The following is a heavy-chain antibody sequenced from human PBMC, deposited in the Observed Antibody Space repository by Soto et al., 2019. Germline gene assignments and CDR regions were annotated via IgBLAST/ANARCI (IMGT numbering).Heavy chain of an antibody. V-gene: IGHV3-9*01. Sequence: PGGSLRLSCAASGFTFDDYAMHRVRQAPGKGLEWVSGISWNSGSIGYADSVKGRFTISRDNAKNSLYLQMNSLRAEDTALYYCAKGGYYYDSSGYSPWYYYGMDVWGQGTTVTVSS. CDR3: AKGGYYYDSSGYSPWYYYGMDV. D-gene: IGHD3-22*01. CDR1: GFTFDDYA. CDR2: ISWNSGSI. J-gene: IGHJ6*02.